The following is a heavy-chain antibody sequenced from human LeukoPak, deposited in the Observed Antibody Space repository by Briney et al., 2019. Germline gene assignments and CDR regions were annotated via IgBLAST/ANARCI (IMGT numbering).Heavy chain of an antibody. CDR2: INPSGGST. Sequence: GASVKVSCKASGYIFTNYYMHWVRQAPGQGLEWMGIINPSGGSTSYAQKFQGRVTMTRDMSTSTVYMELSSLRSEDTAVYYCAREGGSVDGRPDAFDIWGQGTMVTVSS. D-gene: IGHD5-12*01. V-gene: IGHV1-46*01. J-gene: IGHJ3*02. CDR1: GYIFTNYY. CDR3: AREGGSVDGRPDAFDI.